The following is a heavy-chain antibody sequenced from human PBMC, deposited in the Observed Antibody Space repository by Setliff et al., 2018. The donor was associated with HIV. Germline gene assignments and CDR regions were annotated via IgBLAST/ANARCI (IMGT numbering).Heavy chain of an antibody. Sequence: SETLSLTCTVSGGSISSSSYYWGWIRQPPGKGLQWIGSIYYRGSTYYNPSLKSRVTISVDTSKNQFSLKLRSVTAADTALYYCARGRYRRRWYASDHYYIDVWGKGTTVTVSS. CDR3: ARGRYRRRWYASDHYYIDV. D-gene: IGHD6-13*01. J-gene: IGHJ6*03. CDR2: IYYRGST. V-gene: IGHV4-39*01. CDR1: GGSISSSSYY.